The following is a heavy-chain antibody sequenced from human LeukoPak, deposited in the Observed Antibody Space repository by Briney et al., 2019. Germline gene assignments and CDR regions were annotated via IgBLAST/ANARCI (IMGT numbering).Heavy chain of an antibody. J-gene: IGHJ4*02. CDR2: IYSGGST. D-gene: IGHD4-23*01. Sequence: GGSLRLSCAASGFIVSSNYMSWVRQSPGKGLEWVSIIYSGGSTYYPESVKGRFTISRDNSKNTVHLQMNSLRAEDTAVYFCVRVARDGGNFQFDDWGQGTMVSVSS. CDR3: VRVARDGGNFQFDD. V-gene: IGHV3-53*01. CDR1: GFIVSSNY.